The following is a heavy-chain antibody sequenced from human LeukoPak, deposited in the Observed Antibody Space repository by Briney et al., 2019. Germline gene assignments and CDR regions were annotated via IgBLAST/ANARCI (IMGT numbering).Heavy chain of an antibody. CDR2: IKQDGSEK. J-gene: IGHJ6*02. D-gene: IGHD4-17*01. CDR3: ARDYGDYYYYGMDV. CDR1: GFTFSSYW. V-gene: IGHV3-7*03. Sequence: GGSLRLSCAASGFTFSSYWMSWVRQAPGKGLEWVANIKQDGSEKYYVDSVKGRFTISRDNAKNSLYLQMNSLRAEDTAVYYCARDYGDYYYYGMDVWGQGTTVTVSS.